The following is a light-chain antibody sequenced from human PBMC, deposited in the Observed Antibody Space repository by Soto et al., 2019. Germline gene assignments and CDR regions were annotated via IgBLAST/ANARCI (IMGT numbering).Light chain of an antibody. J-gene: IGLJ1*01. V-gene: IGLV2-14*01. Sequence: QSVLTQPASVSGSPGQSITISCTGTISDIAYNFVSWYQQHPGKAPKLMIYEVSNRPSGVSNRFSGSKSGNTASLTISGLQAEDEADYYCSSSTTTDTLRVFGTGTKLTVL. CDR2: EVS. CDR1: ISDIAYNF. CDR3: SSSTTTDTLRV.